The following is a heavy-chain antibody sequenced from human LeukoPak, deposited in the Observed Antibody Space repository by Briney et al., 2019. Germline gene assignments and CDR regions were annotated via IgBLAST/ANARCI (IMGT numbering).Heavy chain of an antibody. CDR2: IYHSGST. CDR1: GYSISSGYF. V-gene: IGHV4-38-2*02. CDR3: ARVMPTTSYSYYYDSSSAFDI. Sequence: PSETLSLTCTVSGYSISSGYFWGWIRQPPGKGLEWIGSIYHSGSTSYNPSLKSRVTISVDTSKNQFSLKLSSVTAADTAVYYCARVMPTTSYSYYYDSSSAFDIWGQGTMVTVSS. J-gene: IGHJ3*02. D-gene: IGHD3-22*01.